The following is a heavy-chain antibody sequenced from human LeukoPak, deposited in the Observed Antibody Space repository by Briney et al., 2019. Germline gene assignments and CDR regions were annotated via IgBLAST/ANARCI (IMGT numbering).Heavy chain of an antibody. CDR3: ARRRSEEFDFDC. D-gene: IGHD6-19*01. CDR1: GYIFSTYG. CDR2: ICGYNGNT. J-gene: IGHJ4*02. V-gene: IGHV1-18*01. Sequence: GASVKVSCKASGYIFSTYGISWVRQAPGQGLEWMGCICGYNGNTNYAQKLQGRVTMTTDTSTSTAYMELRSLRSDDTAVYYCARRRSEEFDFDCWGQGTLVTVSS.